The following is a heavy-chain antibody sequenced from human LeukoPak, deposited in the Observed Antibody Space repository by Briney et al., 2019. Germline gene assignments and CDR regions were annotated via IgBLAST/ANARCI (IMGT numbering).Heavy chain of an antibody. CDR1: GFTFSSYA. J-gene: IGHJ4*02. Sequence: GRSLRLSCAASGFTFSSYAMHWVRQAPGKGLEWVAVISYDGSNKYYADSVKGRFTISRDNSKNTLYLQMNSLRAEDTAVYYCATDIVVVPAALEEVDYWGQGTLVTVSS. D-gene: IGHD2-2*01. CDR3: ATDIVVVPAALEEVDY. V-gene: IGHV3-30-3*01. CDR2: ISYDGSNK.